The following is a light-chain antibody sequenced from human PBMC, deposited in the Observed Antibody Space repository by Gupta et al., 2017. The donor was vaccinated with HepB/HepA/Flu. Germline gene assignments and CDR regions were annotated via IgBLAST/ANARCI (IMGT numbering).Light chain of an antibody. J-gene: IGKJ1*01. V-gene: IGKV1-5*03. Sequence: DIHMPQSPSTLSASVGDRVTITCRASQSSSDWLAWYQQRPGKAPKLLVYKASTLQIGVPPRFNGSGSGTDFSLTISGLQPDDFATYYCQEYKSYSTFGQGTRVEI. CDR3: QEYKSYST. CDR2: KAS. CDR1: QSSSDW.